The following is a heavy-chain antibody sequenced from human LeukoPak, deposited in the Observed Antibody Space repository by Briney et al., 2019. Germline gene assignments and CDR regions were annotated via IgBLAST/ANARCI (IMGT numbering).Heavy chain of an antibody. V-gene: IGHV3-21*04. D-gene: IGHD6-13*01. CDR1: GFTFSSYS. Sequence: GGSLRLSCAASGFTFSSYSMNWVRQAPGKGLEWVSSISSSSSYIYYADSVKGRFTISRDNAKNSLYLQMNSLRAEDMALYYCAKGDAAGGFDYWGQGTLVTVSS. J-gene: IGHJ4*02. CDR3: AKGDAAGGFDY. CDR2: ISSSSSYI.